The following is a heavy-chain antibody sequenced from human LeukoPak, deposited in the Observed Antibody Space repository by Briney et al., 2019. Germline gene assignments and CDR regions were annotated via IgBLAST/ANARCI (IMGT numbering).Heavy chain of an antibody. V-gene: IGHV3-21*01. J-gene: IGHJ4*01. D-gene: IGHD2-21*02. Sequence: GGSLRLSCAASGFTFSSYTMNWVRQAPGKGLEWVSSIAGSSSYISYADSVKGRFTISRDNAKKSLYLQMSSLTAEDTAVYYCARDRGAYCGGDCYLGFDYWGRGTLVTDSS. CDR1: GFTFSSYT. CDR3: ARDRGAYCGGDCYLGFDY. CDR2: IAGSSSYI.